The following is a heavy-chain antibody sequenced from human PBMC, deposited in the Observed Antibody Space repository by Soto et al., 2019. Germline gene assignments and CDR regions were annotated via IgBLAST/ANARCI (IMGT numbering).Heavy chain of an antibody. D-gene: IGHD2-15*01. Sequence: HPGGSLRLSCVASGFTFSSYWMSWVRQAPGKGLEWVANIKQDEGEKYYVDSVKGRFTISRDNAKNSLYLQMNSLRAEDTAVYYCARDDIGAPNAFDMWGQGTMVTVSS. CDR2: IKQDEGEK. J-gene: IGHJ3*02. V-gene: IGHV3-7*01. CDR1: GFTFSSYW. CDR3: ARDDIGAPNAFDM.